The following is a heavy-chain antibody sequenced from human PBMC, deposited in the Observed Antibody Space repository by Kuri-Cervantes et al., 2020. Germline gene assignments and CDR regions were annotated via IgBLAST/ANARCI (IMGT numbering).Heavy chain of an antibody. Sequence: LSCAASGFTFSSYGMHWVRQAPGKGLEWVAVISYDGSNKYYADSVKGRFTISRDNSKNTLYLQMNSLRAEDTAVYYCARGGMDVWGQGTTVTVSS. J-gene: IGHJ6*02. CDR2: ISYDGSNK. CDR3: ARGGMDV. CDR1: GFTFSSYG. V-gene: IGHV3-30*03.